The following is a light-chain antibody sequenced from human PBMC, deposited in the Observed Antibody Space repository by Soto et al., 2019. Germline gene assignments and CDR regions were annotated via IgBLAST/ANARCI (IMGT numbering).Light chain of an antibody. CDR3: QHYNSYSEA. V-gene: IGKV1-5*03. J-gene: IGKJ1*01. CDR2: KAS. CDR1: QTISSW. Sequence: DIQMTQSPSTLSGSVGDRVTITWRASQTISSWFAWYQQKPWKAPKLLIYKASTLKSGVPSRFSGSGSGTEFTLTISSLQPDDFATYYCQHYNSYSEAFGQGTKVDIK.